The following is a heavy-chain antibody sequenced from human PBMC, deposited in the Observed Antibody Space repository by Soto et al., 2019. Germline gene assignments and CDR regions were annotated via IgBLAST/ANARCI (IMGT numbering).Heavy chain of an antibody. Sequence: EVQLLESGGDLVQPGGSLRISCAASGFTFRTSVMAWVRRAPGKGLEWISSIVPTGSRTFYAESVNGRFTISRDNSRTTLYLQMNSLGVDDTAVHYCAAYADGPYRPPYDYWGQGTLVTVSS. CDR3: AAYADGPYRPPYDY. CDR1: GFTFRTSV. D-gene: IGHD4-17*01. J-gene: IGHJ4*02. V-gene: IGHV3-23*01. CDR2: IVPTGSRT.